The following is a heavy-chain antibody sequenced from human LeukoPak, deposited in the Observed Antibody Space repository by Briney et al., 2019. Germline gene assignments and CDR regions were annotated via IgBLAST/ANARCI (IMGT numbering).Heavy chain of an antibody. CDR2: ISSSSSYI. CDR3: ARAPEWLIFDY. D-gene: IGHD6-19*01. Sequence: PGGSLRLSCAASGFTFNSYAMSWVRQAPGKGLEWVSSISSSSSYIYYADSVKGRFTISRDNAKNSLYLQMNSLRAEDTAVYYCARAPEWLIFDYWGQGTLVTVSS. J-gene: IGHJ4*02. CDR1: GFTFNSYA. V-gene: IGHV3-21*01.